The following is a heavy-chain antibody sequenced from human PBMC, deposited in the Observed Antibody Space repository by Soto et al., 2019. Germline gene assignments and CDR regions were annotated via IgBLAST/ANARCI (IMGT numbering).Heavy chain of an antibody. CDR3: ARDVGSDGDGAFDI. CDR1: GFTFSSYE. CDR2: ISSSGSTI. Sequence: GGSLRLSCAASGFTFSSYEMNWVRQAPGKGLEWVSYISSSGSTIYYADSVKGRFTISRDNAKNSLYLQMNSLRAEDTAVYYCARDVGSDGDGAFDIWGQGTMVTVSS. D-gene: IGHD3-10*01. J-gene: IGHJ3*02. V-gene: IGHV3-48*03.